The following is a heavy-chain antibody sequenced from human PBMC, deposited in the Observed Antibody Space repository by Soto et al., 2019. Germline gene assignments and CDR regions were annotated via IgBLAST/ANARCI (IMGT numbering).Heavy chain of an antibody. CDR1: GYTFTTYD. Sequence: ASVKVSCKASGYTFTTYDINWVRQAPGQGLEWLGGMDPNSGSTGEAQNFHGRMTMTRNIARNTAHMELSSGQSEDTAVYYCARARKFDFWRKGLDVWGQGHTVTVSS. D-gene: IGHD3-3*01. V-gene: IGHV1-8*01. CDR2: MDPNSGST. CDR3: ARARKFDFWRKGLDV. J-gene: IGHJ6*02.